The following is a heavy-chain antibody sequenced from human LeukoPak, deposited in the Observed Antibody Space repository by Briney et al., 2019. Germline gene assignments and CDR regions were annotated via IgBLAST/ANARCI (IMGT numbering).Heavy chain of an antibody. CDR1: GFTFSDNY. D-gene: IGHD6-19*01. CDR3: ARDGGSAWFLDY. J-gene: IGHJ4*02. Sequence: GGSLRLSCAASGFTFSDNYMSWIRQAPGKGLEWVSYISSSGNTTYNADSVEGRFSITRDNAKNSLYLQMNSLRAEDTAVYYCARDGGSAWFLDYWGQGTLVTVSS. CDR2: ISSSGNTT. V-gene: IGHV3-11*04.